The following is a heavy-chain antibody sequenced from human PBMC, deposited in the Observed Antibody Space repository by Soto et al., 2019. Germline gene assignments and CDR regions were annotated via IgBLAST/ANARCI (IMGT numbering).Heavy chain of an antibody. J-gene: IGHJ4*02. CDR1: GYTFTSYS. V-gene: IGHV1-18*01. CDR3: ARSENYDSSGYYGYYFDY. CDR2: INTYNGNT. Sequence: GASVKVSCKASGYTFTSYSITWVRQAPGQGLEWMGWINTYNGNTNYAQNLQGRVTMTTDTSTSTAYMELRSLRSDDTAVFYCARSENYDSSGYYGYYFDYWGQGTLVTVSS. D-gene: IGHD3-22*01.